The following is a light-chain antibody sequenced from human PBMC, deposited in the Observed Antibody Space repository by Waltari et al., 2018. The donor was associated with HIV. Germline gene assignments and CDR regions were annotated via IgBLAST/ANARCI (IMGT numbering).Light chain of an antibody. V-gene: IGLV1-47*01. J-gene: IGLJ2*01. CDR3: AVWDDSRNGLV. CDR2: MDQ. Sequence: QSVLTQPPSASGTPGQRVTISCFGGTSNVESNYVYWYQQVPGTTPKPLICMDQERPSGVPDRFSGSKSGNSASLAVSGLRSEDEAAYYCAVWDDSRNGLVFGGGTKLTVL. CDR1: TSNVESNY.